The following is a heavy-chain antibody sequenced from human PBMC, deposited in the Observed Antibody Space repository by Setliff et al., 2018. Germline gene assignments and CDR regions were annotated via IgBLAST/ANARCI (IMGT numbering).Heavy chain of an antibody. CDR1: GYTFSNYG. CDR3: SRLVRYCTTTSCQRLSGGEY. V-gene: IGHV1-18*01. Sequence: ASVKVSCKASGYTFSNYGITWVRQAPGQGLEWMGWISIYTGNAYYAHKLQGRVTMTTDTSTDTAYLELRSLRSDDTAVYYCSRLVRYCTTTSCQRLSGGEYWGQGTLVTVSS. J-gene: IGHJ4*02. D-gene: IGHD2-2*01. CDR2: ISIYTGNA.